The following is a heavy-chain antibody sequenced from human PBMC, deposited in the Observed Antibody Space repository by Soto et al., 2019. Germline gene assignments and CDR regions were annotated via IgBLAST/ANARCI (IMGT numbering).Heavy chain of an antibody. J-gene: IGHJ6*02. V-gene: IGHV1-3*01. Sequence: ASVKVSFKASGYTSPTYALHWLRQAPGQSFEWMEWINAGNGNTKYSQKFQGRVTITRDTSASTAYMELSSLRSEDTAVYYCARQRLLGYCSSTSCPAVYGMDVWGQGTTVTVSS. D-gene: IGHD2-2*01. CDR1: GYTSPTYA. CDR2: INAGNGNT. CDR3: ARQRLLGYCSSTSCPAVYGMDV.